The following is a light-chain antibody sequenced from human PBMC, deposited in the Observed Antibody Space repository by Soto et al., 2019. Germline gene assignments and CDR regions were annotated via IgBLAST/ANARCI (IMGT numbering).Light chain of an antibody. Sequence: DIVVTQSPATLSASPGERVTLSCRASQFVSSRLAWYQQRPGQVPRLLIYDTSTRAPGISARFSGSGSGTEFTLTFGSLQSEDFAVYYYQEYIQWPPGMFGPGTKVDIK. CDR1: QFVSSR. CDR2: DTS. V-gene: IGKV3-15*01. CDR3: QEYIQWPPGM. J-gene: IGKJ1*01.